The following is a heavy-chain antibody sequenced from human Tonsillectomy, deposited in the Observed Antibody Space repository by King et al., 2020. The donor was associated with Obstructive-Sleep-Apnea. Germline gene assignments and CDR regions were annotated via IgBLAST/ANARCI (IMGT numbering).Heavy chain of an antibody. CDR1: GFTFSSCA. J-gene: IGHJ4*02. CDR2: ISSYGSNK. V-gene: IGHV3-30-3*01. Sequence: VQLVESGGGVVQPGRSLRLSCAASGFTFSSCAIHWVRQAPGKGLEWVAVISSYGSNKYYADSVKGLFTISRDNSKNTLYLQMNSLRPEDTAVYYCARDRRYFDYWGQGTLVTVSS. CDR3: ARDRRYFDY.